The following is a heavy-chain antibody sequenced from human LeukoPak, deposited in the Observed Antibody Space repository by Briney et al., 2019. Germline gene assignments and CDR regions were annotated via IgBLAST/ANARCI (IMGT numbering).Heavy chain of an antibody. D-gene: IGHD6-19*01. Sequence: SETLSLTCAVYGGSFSGYYWSWIRQPPGKGLEWIGEINHSGSTNYNPSLKSRVTISVDTSKNQFSLKLSSVTAADTAVYYCAREQWLVGIDYWGQRTLVTVSS. CDR1: GGSFSGYY. V-gene: IGHV4-34*01. J-gene: IGHJ4*02. CDR3: AREQWLVGIDY. CDR2: INHSGST.